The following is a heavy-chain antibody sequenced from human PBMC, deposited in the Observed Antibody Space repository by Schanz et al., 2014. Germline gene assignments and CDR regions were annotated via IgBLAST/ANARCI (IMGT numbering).Heavy chain of an antibody. CDR1: GFTFSIYG. CDR3: AKDLYNYGIFDS. CDR2: IYYNGTNK. J-gene: IGHJ6*02. D-gene: IGHD3-16*01. Sequence: VQLVESGGGVVQPGRSLRLSCAASGFTFSIYGMSWVRQAPGKGLEWVALIYYNGTNKYYADSVKGRFTISRDNSRKTLYLQMNSLRADDTAVYYCAKDLYNYGIFDSWGQGTTVTVSS. V-gene: IGHV3-30*18.